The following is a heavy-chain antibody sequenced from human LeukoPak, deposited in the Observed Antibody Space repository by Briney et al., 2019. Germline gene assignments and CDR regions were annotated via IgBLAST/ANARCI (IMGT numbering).Heavy chain of an antibody. V-gene: IGHV4-59*01. Sequence: PSGTLSLTCTISGGSISSYYWSWIRQPPGKGLEWIGYIYYRGSTNYNPSLKSRVTISVDTSKNQFSLKLSSVAAADTAVYYCARDWQDYGGNSVWYFGLWGRGTLATVSS. CDR3: ARDWQDYGGNSVWYFGL. D-gene: IGHD4-23*01. CDR2: IYYRGST. J-gene: IGHJ2*01. CDR1: GGSISSYY.